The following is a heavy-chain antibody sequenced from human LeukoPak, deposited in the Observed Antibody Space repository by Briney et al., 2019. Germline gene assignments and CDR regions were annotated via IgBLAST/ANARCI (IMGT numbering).Heavy chain of an antibody. Sequence: SETLSLTCTVSGASISSTTYYWGWIRQPPRKGLEWIASIYYSGSTYYNPSLKSRVTISVDTSKNQFSLKLSSVTAADTAVYYCARVPVNIWENWFDPWGQGTLVTVSS. D-gene: IGHD1-26*01. V-gene: IGHV4-39*01. CDR1: GASISSTTYY. CDR2: IYYSGST. J-gene: IGHJ5*02. CDR3: ARVPVNIWENWFDP.